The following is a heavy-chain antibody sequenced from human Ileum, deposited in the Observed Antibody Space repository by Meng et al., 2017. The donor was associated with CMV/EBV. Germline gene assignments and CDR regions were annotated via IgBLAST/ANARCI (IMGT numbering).Heavy chain of an antibody. D-gene: IGHD2-2*02. CDR1: GLSFKSYA. CDR3: AKNLFVPPAIMSVFAPNDY. V-gene: IGHV3-23*01. Sequence: GESLKISCAFSGLSFKSYAMTWVRQAPGQGLEWVAVISSSGDETYYADSVQGRFIVSRDNAKSTLFLQINGLGAEDTAIYYCAKNLFVPPAIMSVFAPNDYWGQGMLVTGAS. J-gene: IGHJ4*02. CDR2: ISSSGDET.